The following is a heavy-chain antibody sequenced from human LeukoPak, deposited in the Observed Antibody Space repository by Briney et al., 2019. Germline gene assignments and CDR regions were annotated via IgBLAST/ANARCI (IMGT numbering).Heavy chain of an antibody. Sequence: SSETLSLTCTVSGGSISSYYWSWIRQPPGKGLEWIAYISDIGSINYNPSLKSRVTISVDTSKNQFSLKLSSVTAADTAVYYCARASSTRPAPFDYWGQGTLVTVSS. CDR1: GGSISSYY. D-gene: IGHD1-26*01. CDR2: ISDIGSI. J-gene: IGHJ4*02. CDR3: ARASSTRPAPFDY. V-gene: IGHV4-59*01.